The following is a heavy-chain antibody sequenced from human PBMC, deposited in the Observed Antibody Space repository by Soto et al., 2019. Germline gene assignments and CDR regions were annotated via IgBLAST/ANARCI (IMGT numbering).Heavy chain of an antibody. CDR1: NETLTTYG. CDR2: VSGYNGHS. CDR3: ARDSSSSGYYYGMEV. V-gene: IGHV1-18*01. J-gene: IGHJ6*02. Sequence: QVHLVQSGAEVKKPGASVKVSCKASNETLTTYGISWVRQAPGQGLEWMGWVSGYNGHSSSAQKFQDRVIMTADTSTTTAYMDLRSLTPDDSAVYFCARDSSSSGYYYGMEVWCQGTTVTVSS. D-gene: IGHD6-6*01.